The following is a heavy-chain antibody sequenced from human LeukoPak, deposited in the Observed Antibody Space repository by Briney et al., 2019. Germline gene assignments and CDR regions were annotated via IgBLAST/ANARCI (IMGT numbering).Heavy chain of an antibody. D-gene: IGHD4-11*01. V-gene: IGHV3-30*02. Sequence: GGSLRLSCAASGFTFSSYGMHWVRQAPGKGLEWVAFIRYDGSNKYYADSVKGRFTISRDNSKNTLYLQMNSLRAEDTAVYCWGKFSDYSNPLDYWGQGTLVTVSS. CDR1: GFTFSSYG. CDR2: IRYDGSNK. J-gene: IGHJ4*02. CDR3: GKFSDYSNPLDY.